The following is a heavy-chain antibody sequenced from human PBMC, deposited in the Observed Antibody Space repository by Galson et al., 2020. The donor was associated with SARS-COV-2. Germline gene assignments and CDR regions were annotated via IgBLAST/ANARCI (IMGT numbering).Heavy chain of an antibody. D-gene: IGHD3-9*01. CDR3: ASDKGGRTFFDIVTGQYRSWFYP. CDR2: IFYTGST. Sequence: SETLSLTCAVSGVSISSSEFSWGWIRQPPGQGLEWVGTIFYTGSTYYNASLKSRVTILMDTSENQFSLMLTSLTAADTAVYYCASDKGGRTFFDIVTGQYRSWFYPWGQGTLVTVSS. CDR1: GVSISSSEFS. J-gene: IGHJ5*02. V-gene: IGHV4-39*07.